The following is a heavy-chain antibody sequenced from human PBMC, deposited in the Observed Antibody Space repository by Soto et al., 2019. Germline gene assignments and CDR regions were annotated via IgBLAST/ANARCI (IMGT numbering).Heavy chain of an antibody. J-gene: IGHJ6*02. CDR2: IDHSGST. V-gene: IGHV4-34*01. D-gene: IGHD2-8*01. Sequence: SETLSLACAVYGGSFSAYYWSWIRQPPGKGLEWIGEIDHSGSTNYNPSLESRVTISVDTSKNQFSLKVSSVTAADTAVYYCARVGTRMDYYYYGMDVWGQGTRSPSP. CDR1: GGSFSAYY. CDR3: ARVGTRMDYYYYGMDV.